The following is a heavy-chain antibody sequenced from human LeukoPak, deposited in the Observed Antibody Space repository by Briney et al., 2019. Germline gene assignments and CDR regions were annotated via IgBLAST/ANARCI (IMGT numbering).Heavy chain of an antibody. Sequence: GASVKVSCKASGYTFTSYGISWVRQAPGQGLEWMGWISAYNGNTNYAQKLQGRVTMTTDTSTSTAYMELSSLRSEDTAVYYCARGSPPSGDYGYPYYYYYYYMDVWGKGTTVTVSS. CDR3: ARGSPPSGDYGYPYYYYYYYMDV. CDR2: ISAYNGNT. D-gene: IGHD4-17*01. CDR1: GYTFTSYG. V-gene: IGHV1-18*01. J-gene: IGHJ6*03.